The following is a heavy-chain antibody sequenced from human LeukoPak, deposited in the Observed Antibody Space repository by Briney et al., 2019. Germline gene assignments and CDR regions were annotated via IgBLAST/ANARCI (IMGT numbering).Heavy chain of an antibody. J-gene: IGHJ5*02. CDR1: GFTFSSYA. V-gene: IGHV3-23*03. D-gene: IGHD4-23*01. Sequence: GGSLRLSCAASGFTFSSYAMSWVRQAPGKGLEWVSVIYRAGNTYYADSVKGRFTISRDNSKNTVYLQMNSLRAEDTAVYYCATFSYAGNAGGSVGPWGQGTLVTVSS. CDR2: IYRAGNT. CDR3: ATFSYAGNAGGSVGP.